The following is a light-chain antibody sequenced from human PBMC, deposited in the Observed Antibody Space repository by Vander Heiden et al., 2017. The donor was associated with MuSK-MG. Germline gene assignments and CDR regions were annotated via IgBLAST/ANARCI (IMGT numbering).Light chain of an antibody. CDR1: RSDVGGYNV. CDR3: ALYTTTSTLV. V-gene: IGLV2-14*01. J-gene: IGLJ2*01. Sequence: QSALPQPASVSGSPGQSITISCPGTRSDVGGYNVVSWYQQHPGTAPKVMSGEVSNRPSGVSERSAGSKSGTTALPNISGLQSDDDAYYYCALYTTTSTLVFGGGTKLTVL. CDR2: EVS.